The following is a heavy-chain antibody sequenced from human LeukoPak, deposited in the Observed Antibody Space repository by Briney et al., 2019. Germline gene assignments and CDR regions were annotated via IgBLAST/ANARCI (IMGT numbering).Heavy chain of an antibody. V-gene: IGHV3-21*06. D-gene: IGHD6-6*01. CDR3: ARGLYSSSPFPSY. Sequence: GGSLRLSCAASGFTFSSHSMDWVRQAPTKGLEWVASISGSSSYIYYADSVKGRFTISRDNAKNSLYLLMNSLTAEDTAVYYCARGLYSSSPFPSYWGQGTLVTVSS. CDR1: GFTFSSHS. J-gene: IGHJ4*02. CDR2: ISGSSSYI.